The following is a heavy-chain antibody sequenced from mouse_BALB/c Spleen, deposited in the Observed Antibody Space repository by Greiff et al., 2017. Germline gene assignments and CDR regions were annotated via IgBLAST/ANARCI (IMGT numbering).Heavy chain of an antibody. J-gene: IGHJ4*01. CDR1: GSSFTGYT. V-gene: IGHV1-18*01. D-gene: IGHD2-4*01. Sequence: VQLKQSGPELVKPRASMKISCKASGSSFTGYTMNWVKQSHGKNLEWIGLINPYNGGTSYNQKFKGKATLTVDKSSSTAYMELLSLTSEDSAVYYCARSDYDGRYYAMDYWGQGTSVTVSS. CDR3: ARSDYDGRYYAMDY. CDR2: INPYNGGT.